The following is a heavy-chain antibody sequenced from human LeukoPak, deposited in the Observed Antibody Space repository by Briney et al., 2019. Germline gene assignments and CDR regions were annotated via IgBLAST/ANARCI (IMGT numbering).Heavy chain of an antibody. CDR3: ARDRGLTGTNDAFDI. D-gene: IGHD1-20*01. V-gene: IGHV3-23*01. CDR1: GFTFSSYA. J-gene: IGHJ3*02. Sequence: PGGSLRLSCAASGFTFSSYAMSWVRQAPGKGLEWVSGISGSGGSTFYADSVKGRFTISRDNSKNTLYLQMNSLRAEDTALYYCARDRGLTGTNDAFDIWGQGTMVTVSS. CDR2: ISGSGGST.